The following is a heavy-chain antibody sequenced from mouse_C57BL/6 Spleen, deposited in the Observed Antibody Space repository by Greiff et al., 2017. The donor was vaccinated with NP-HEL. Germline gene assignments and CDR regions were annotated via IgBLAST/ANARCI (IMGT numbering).Heavy chain of an antibody. CDR1: GYAFSSSW. Sequence: VQLQQSGPELVKPGASVKISCKASGYAFSSSWMNWVKQRPGKGLEWIGRIYPGDGDTNYNGKFKGKATLTADKSSSTAYMQLSSRTSEDSAVYFCARGHPWFAYWGQGTLVTVSA. CDR2: IYPGDGDT. V-gene: IGHV1-82*01. CDR3: ARGHPWFAY. J-gene: IGHJ3*01.